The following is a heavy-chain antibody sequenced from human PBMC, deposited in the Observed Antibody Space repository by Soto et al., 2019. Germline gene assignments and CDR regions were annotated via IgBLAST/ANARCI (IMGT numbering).Heavy chain of an antibody. Sequence: QLQLQESGPGLVKPSETLSLTCTVSGGSISSSSYYWGWIRQPPGKGLEGIGSIYSSGSTYYNPSLKSRVTISVDTSKNQFSLKLSSVTAADTAVYYCAGLSGAMGPWMGVWGWNYWGQGTLVTVSS. D-gene: IGHD5-18*01. CDR1: GGSISSSSYY. CDR2: IYSSGST. J-gene: IGHJ4*02. V-gene: IGHV4-39*01. CDR3: AGLSGAMGPWMGVWGWNY.